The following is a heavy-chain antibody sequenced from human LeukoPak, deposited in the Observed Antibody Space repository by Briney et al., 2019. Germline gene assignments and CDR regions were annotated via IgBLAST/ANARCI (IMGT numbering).Heavy chain of an antibody. Sequence: ASVKVSCKVSGYTLTELSMHWVRQAPGQGLEWMGGIIPIFGTANYAQKFQGRVTITTDESTSTAYMELSSLRSEDTAVYYCARRGRSGYSPFDYWGQGTLVTVSS. V-gene: IGHV1-69*05. CDR2: IIPIFGTA. J-gene: IGHJ4*02. D-gene: IGHD3-22*01. CDR1: GYTLTELS. CDR3: ARRGRSGYSPFDY.